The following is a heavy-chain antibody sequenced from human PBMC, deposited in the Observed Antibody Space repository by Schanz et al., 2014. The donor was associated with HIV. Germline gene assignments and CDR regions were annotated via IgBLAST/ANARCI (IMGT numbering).Heavy chain of an antibody. CDR1: GFNFNSYG. CDR2: ISYDGTKK. V-gene: IGHV3-30*03. CDR3: TRGRFLERGGMDV. Sequence: QEQLVASGGGVVQPGRSLRLSCVASGFNFNSYGMHWVRQAPGKGLEWVAVISYDGTKKHYADSVKGRFTISRDNSKNSLSLLIKSLRAEDAAVYFCTRGRFLERGGMDVWGQGTAVTVSS. J-gene: IGHJ6*02. D-gene: IGHD3-3*01.